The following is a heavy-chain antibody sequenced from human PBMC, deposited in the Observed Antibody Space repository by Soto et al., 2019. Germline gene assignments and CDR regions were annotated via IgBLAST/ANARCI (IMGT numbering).Heavy chain of an antibody. CDR2: IYHSGST. J-gene: IGHJ6*02. D-gene: IGHD3-10*01. CDR1: GDSTSNKNW. V-gene: IGHV4-4*02. CDR3: ARARTDGGGFGYYYGMDV. Sequence: SETLSLTCAVSGDSTSNKNWWSWVRQPPGKGLEWIGEIYHSGSTNYNPALKSRIAISADMSENQFSLRLTSVTAADTAVYYCARARTDGGGFGYYYGMDVWGRGTTVTVSS.